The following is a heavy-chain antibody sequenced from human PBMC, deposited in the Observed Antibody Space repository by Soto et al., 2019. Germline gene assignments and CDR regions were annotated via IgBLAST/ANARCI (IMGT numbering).Heavy chain of an antibody. CDR2: INHSGST. Sequence: PSETLSLTCAVYGGSFSGYYWSWIRQPPGKGLEWIGEINHSGSTNYNPSLKSRVTISVDTSKNQFSLKLSSVTAADTAVYYCARGSAYYDYIWGSYRYSPYYFDYWGQGTLVTVSS. D-gene: IGHD3-16*02. CDR1: GGSFSGYY. V-gene: IGHV4-34*01. CDR3: ARGSAYYDYIWGSYRYSPYYFDY. J-gene: IGHJ4*02.